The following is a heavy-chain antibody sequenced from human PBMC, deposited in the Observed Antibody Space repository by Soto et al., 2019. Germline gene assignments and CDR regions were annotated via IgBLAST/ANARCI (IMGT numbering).Heavy chain of an antibody. D-gene: IGHD2-8*01. Sequence: QVQLVESGGGVVQPGRSLRLSCAASGFTFSSYGMHWVRQAPGKGLEWVAVISGSGGSTYYADSVQGRFTVSRDNYMNTLYLQMNSLRIEDTAVYYCAHPRGYGVFDAYDIWGQGTMVTVS. CDR2: ISGSGGST. J-gene: IGHJ3*02. CDR1: GFTFSSYG. CDR3: AHPRGYGVFDAYDI. V-gene: IGHV3-NL1*01.